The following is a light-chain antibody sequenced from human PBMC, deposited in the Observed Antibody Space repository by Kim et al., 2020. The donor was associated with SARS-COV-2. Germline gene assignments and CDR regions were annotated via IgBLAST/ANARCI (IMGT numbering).Light chain of an antibody. J-gene: IGKJ2*01. CDR3: MQGALGYT. V-gene: IGKV2-30*02. CDR1: QSLVRSDGNTY. CDR2: QVS. Sequence: GQAASISCRSSQSLVRSDGNTYLNWCQQRPGQSPKRLIYQVSKRDSGVPDRFSGSGSGTDFTLKISRVEAEDVGIYFCMQGALGYTFGQGTKLEI.